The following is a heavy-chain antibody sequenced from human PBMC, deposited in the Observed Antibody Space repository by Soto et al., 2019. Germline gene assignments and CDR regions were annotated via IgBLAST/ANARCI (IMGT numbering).Heavy chain of an antibody. V-gene: IGHV4-39*07. CDR1: GGSISSSSYY. Sequence: SETLSLTCTVSGGSISSSSYYWGWIRQPPGKGLEWIGSIYYSGSTYYNPSLKSRVTMSIDTSKNLFSLNLSSVTAADTAVYYCARAGGAGSGHDWFDPWGQGTLVTVSS. J-gene: IGHJ5*02. CDR2: IYYSGST. CDR3: ARAGGAGSGHDWFDP. D-gene: IGHD6-13*01.